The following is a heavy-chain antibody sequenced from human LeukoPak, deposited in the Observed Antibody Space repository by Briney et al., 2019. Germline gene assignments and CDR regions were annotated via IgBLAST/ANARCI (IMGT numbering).Heavy chain of an antibody. D-gene: IGHD1-1*01. V-gene: IGHV4-34*01. CDR2: INHSGST. Sequence: SETLSLTCAVYGGSFSGYYWSWIRQPPGKGLEWIGEINHSGSTNYNPSLKSRVTISVDTSKNQFSLKLSSVTAADTAVYYCARDSLRYDYAFDIWGQGTMVTVSS. J-gene: IGHJ3*02. CDR3: ARDSLRYDYAFDI. CDR1: GGSFSGYY.